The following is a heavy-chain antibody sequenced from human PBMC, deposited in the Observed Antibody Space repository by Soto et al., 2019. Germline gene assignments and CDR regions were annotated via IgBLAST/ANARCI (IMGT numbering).Heavy chain of an antibody. CDR1: GFTFSSYG. J-gene: IGHJ6*03. D-gene: IGHD3-3*01. CDR2: IWYDGSNK. V-gene: IGHV3-33*01. Sequence: GGSLRLSCAASGFTFSSYGMHWVRQAPGKGLEWVAVIWYDGSNKYYADSVKGRFTISRDNSKNTLYLQMNSLRAEDTAVYYCARDRVTTSFGLSYYYMDVWGKGTTVTVSS. CDR3: ARDRVTTSFGLSYYYMDV.